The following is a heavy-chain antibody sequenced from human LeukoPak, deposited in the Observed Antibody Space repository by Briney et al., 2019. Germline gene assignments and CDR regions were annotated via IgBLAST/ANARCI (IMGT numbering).Heavy chain of an antibody. D-gene: IGHD6-13*01. CDR3: ARSSIAAAVTEYFQH. CDR1: GYTFTSYG. V-gene: IGHV1-18*01. J-gene: IGHJ1*01. Sequence: ASVKVSCKASGYTFTSYGISWVRQAPGQGLEWMGWISAYNGNTNYAQKLQGRVTVTTDTSTSTAYMELRSLRSDDTAVYYCARSSIAAAVTEYFQHWGQGTLVTVSS. CDR2: ISAYNGNT.